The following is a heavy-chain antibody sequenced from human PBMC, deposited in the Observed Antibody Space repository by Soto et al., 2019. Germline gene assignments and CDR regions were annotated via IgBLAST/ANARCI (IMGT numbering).Heavy chain of an antibody. D-gene: IGHD6-19*01. Sequence: QVQLVESGGGVVQPGRSLSLSCAASGFSFSSYGIHWVRPAPGKGLEWVAVISYDGRNKNFADSVKGRFTISRDNSKNTLFLQMSSLRVEDTAVYYCARDRIGVAGTPYFDYWGQGTLVTVAS. CDR2: ISYDGRNK. V-gene: IGHV3-30*03. CDR3: ARDRIGVAGTPYFDY. CDR1: GFSFSSYG. J-gene: IGHJ4*02.